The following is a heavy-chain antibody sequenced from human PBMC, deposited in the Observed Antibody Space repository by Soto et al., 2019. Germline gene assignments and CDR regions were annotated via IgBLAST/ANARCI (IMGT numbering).Heavy chain of an antibody. J-gene: IGHJ6*02. D-gene: IGHD3-10*01. V-gene: IGHV3-23*01. Sequence: GGSLRLSCAASGFTFSSYAMSWVRQAPGKGLEWVSAISGSGGSTYYADSVKGRFTISRDNSKNTLYLQMNSLRAEDTAVYSCAKDTTMVRGPSPDYSYYGMDVWGQGTPVTVSS. CDR2: ISGSGGST. CDR3: AKDTTMVRGPSPDYSYYGMDV. CDR1: GFTFSSYA.